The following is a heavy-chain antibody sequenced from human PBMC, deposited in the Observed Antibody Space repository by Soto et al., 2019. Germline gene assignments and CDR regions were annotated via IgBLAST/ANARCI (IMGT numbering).Heavy chain of an antibody. D-gene: IGHD4-17*01. Sequence: EVQLVESGGGLVQPGGSLRLSCAASGFTFSNYWMFWVRQAPGKGLVWVPRINSDGSRRDYTDSVKGRFTISRDNARNTLHLLMSSLRAEDTAVYYCARGPGDSSFDYWGQGTLVTVSS. J-gene: IGHJ4*02. CDR1: GFTFSNYW. CDR2: INSDGSRR. CDR3: ARGPGDSSFDY. V-gene: IGHV3-74*01.